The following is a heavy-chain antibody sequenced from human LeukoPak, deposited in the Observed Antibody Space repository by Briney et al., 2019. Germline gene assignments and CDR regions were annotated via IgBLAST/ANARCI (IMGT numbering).Heavy chain of an antibody. D-gene: IGHD3-10*01. CDR3: ARGHPGTPGEYGMDF. J-gene: IGHJ6*02. CDR1: GGTFTIYA. CDR2: IIPIFGIA. V-gene: IGHV1-69*17. Sequence: GSSVKVSFKASGGTFTIYAISWVRQAPGQGGGWMGRIIPIFGIANYAQKFQGRVTITADKSTSTAYMELCSLRSEDTAVYYCARGHPGTPGEYGMDFWGQGTTVTVSS.